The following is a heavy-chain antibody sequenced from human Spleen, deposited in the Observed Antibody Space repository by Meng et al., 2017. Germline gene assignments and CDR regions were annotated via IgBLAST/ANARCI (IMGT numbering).Heavy chain of an antibody. V-gene: IGHV3-11*01. D-gene: IGHD6-6*01. Sequence: GESLKISCAASGFTFSDYYMTWIRQAPGKGLEWVSYISSSGRTIYYADSVKGRFTISRDNAKNSLYLQMNSLRAEDTAVYYCAREYSSFGGLFYYYYGMDVWGQGTTVTVSS. J-gene: IGHJ6*02. CDR3: AREYSSFGGLFYYYYGMDV. CDR2: ISSSGRTI. CDR1: GFTFSDYY.